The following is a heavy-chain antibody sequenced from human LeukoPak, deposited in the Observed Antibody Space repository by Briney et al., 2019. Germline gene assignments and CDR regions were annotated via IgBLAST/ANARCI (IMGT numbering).Heavy chain of an antibody. D-gene: IGHD6-13*01. CDR2: ISYDGSSK. CDR3: ARDPAATGDYFDY. Sequence: GGSLRLSCAASGFTFSSYGMHWVRQAPGKGLEWVALISYDGSSKYYADSVKGRFTISRDNSKNTLYLQMNSLTTEDTAVYYCARDPAATGDYFDYWGQGTLVTVSS. V-gene: IGHV3-30*03. J-gene: IGHJ4*02. CDR1: GFTFSSYG.